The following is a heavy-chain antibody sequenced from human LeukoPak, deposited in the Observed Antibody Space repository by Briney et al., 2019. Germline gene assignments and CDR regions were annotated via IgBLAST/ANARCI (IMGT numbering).Heavy chain of an antibody. J-gene: IGHJ4*02. D-gene: IGHD1-26*01. Sequence: AGGFLRLSCAASGFTFSSYEMNWVRQAPGKGLEWVSYISSSGSTIYYADSVKGRFTIARDNAKNSMYLQMNSLRAGDAAVYYCARDRGYYRADYWGLGTLVTVSS. V-gene: IGHV3-48*03. CDR2: ISSSGSTI. CDR3: ARDRGYYRADY. CDR1: GFTFSSYE.